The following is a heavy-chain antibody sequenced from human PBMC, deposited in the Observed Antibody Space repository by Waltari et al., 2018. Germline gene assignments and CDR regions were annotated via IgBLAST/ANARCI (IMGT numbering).Heavy chain of an antibody. J-gene: IGHJ4*02. D-gene: IGHD3-16*01. Sequence: LVESGGDLVRPGGYLRLSCEDSGCNLRSYWMSWVGQAPGKGLEWVANINYDGSAQWYEDSVSGRLTVSRDNAKNSLYLEMNNVRVDDTAVYYCARGSAYYVRVWDLWGPGTLVTVSS. V-gene: IGHV3-7*03. CDR2: INYDGSAQ. CDR1: GCNLRSYW. CDR3: ARGSAYYVRVWDL.